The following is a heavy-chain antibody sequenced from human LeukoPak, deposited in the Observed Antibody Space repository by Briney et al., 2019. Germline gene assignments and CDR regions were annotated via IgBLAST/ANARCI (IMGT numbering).Heavy chain of an antibody. CDR2: ISGSGGST. J-gene: IGHJ4*02. V-gene: IGHV3-23*01. Sequence: GGSLRLSCAASGFTFSSYAMSWVRQAPGKGLEWVSAISGSGGSTYYADSVKGRFTISRDNSKNTLYLQMNSLRAEDTAVYYCAKDSEWGFWSRYYTGDYWGQGTLVTVSS. CDR1: GFTFSSYA. CDR3: AKDSEWGFWSRYYTGDY. D-gene: IGHD3-3*01.